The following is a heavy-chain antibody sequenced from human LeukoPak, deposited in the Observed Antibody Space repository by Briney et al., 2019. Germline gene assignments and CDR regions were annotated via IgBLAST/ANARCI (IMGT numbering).Heavy chain of an antibody. CDR2: ISYDGSNK. CDR1: GFTFSNYA. D-gene: IGHD3-16*01. CDR3: AGGGVMPDY. V-gene: IGHV3-30*01. J-gene: IGHJ4*02. Sequence: GRSLRLSCAASGFTFSNYAMHWVRQAPGKGLEWVAVISYDGSNKYYADSMKGRFTISRDNSKNTLYLQMNSLRAEDTAVYYCAGGGVMPDYWGQGTLVTVSS.